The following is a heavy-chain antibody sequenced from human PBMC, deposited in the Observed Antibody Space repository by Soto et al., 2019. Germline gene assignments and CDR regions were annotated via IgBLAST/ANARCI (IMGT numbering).Heavy chain of an antibody. D-gene: IGHD6-13*01. CDR2: IIPMLTVT. CDR3: SIGSSAAETCDV. V-gene: IGHV1-69*02. Sequence: QVHLEQSGAEVKKPGSSVKVSCKAAGGTFSTYTLIWVRQAPGQGLEWMGRIIPMLTVTNSAQKFQGRVSLTEDKSTSNACMELTSLTYDDPGVCYCSIGSSAAETCDVWGQGKMVSVSS. CDR1: GGTFSTYT. J-gene: IGHJ3*01.